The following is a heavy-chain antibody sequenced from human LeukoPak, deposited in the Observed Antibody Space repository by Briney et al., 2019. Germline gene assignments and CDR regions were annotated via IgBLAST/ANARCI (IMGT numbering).Heavy chain of an antibody. Sequence: GRSLRLSCAASGFTFSSYGMHWVRQAPGQGLEWVAVIWYDGTNKYYADSVKGRFTISRDNSKNTLYLQVNSLRAEDTAVYYCARAHIFLSDTAMVKVDYFDYWGQGTLVTVSS. CDR3: ARAHIFLSDTAMVKVDYFDY. D-gene: IGHD5-18*01. J-gene: IGHJ4*02. CDR1: GFTFSSYG. V-gene: IGHV3-33*01. CDR2: IWYDGTNK.